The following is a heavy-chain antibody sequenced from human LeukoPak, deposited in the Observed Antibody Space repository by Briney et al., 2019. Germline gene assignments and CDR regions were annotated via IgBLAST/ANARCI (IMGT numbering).Heavy chain of an antibody. Sequence: QTGGPLRLSCAASGFTFDDYGMHWVRQTPGKGLEWVSGISWNSGKTGYADSVKGRFTISRDNAKNSLYLQMNSLRTEDTALYYCAKAYCGTDCPPDYWGQGTLVTVSS. V-gene: IGHV3-9*01. J-gene: IGHJ4*02. D-gene: IGHD2-21*01. CDR2: ISWNSGKT. CDR1: GFTFDDYG. CDR3: AKAYCGTDCPPDY.